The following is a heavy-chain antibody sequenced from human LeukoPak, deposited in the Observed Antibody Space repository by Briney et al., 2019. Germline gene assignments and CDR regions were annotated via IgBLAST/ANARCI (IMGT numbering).Heavy chain of an antibody. D-gene: IGHD2-15*01. CDR3: ARSLAYCSGGSCYYYYGMDV. J-gene: IGHJ6*02. CDR1: GFTFDDYA. Sequence: PGGSLRLSCAASGFTFDDYAMHWVRQAPGKGLEWVSGISWNSGSIGYADSVKGRFTISRDNAKNSLYLQMNSLRAEDTALYYCARSLAYCSGGSCYYYYGMDVWGQGTTVTVSS. V-gene: IGHV3-9*01. CDR2: ISWNSGSI.